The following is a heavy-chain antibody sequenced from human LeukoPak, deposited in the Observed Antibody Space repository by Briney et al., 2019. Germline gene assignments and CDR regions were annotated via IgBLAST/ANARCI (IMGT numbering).Heavy chain of an antibody. CDR3: AKDATIAAAGNLDY. CDR2: ISWNSGSI. V-gene: IGHV3-9*01. Sequence: GGSLRLSCAASGLSFRNYAMSWVRQAPARGPEWVSGISWNSGSIGYADSVKGRFTISRDNAKNSLYLQMNSLRAEDTALYYCAKDATIAAAGNLDYWGQGTLVTVSS. CDR1: GLSFRNYA. J-gene: IGHJ4*02. D-gene: IGHD6-13*01.